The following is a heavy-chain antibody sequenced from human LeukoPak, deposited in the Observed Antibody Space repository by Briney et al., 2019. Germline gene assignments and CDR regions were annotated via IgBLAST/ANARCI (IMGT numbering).Heavy chain of an antibody. D-gene: IGHD3-16*01. Sequence: GASVKVSCKASGYTFTGYYIHWVRQAPGQGLEWMGWINHNSGGTNYAQKFQGRVTMTRDTSISTAYMELSRLRSDDTAVYYCARDNYNWGNDFWGQGTLVTASS. V-gene: IGHV1-2*02. CDR2: INHNSGGT. CDR3: ARDNYNWGNDF. CDR1: GYTFTGYY. J-gene: IGHJ4*02.